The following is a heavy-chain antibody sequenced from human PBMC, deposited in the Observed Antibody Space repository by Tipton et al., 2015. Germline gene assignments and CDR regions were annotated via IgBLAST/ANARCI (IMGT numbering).Heavy chain of an antibody. J-gene: IGHJ4*02. D-gene: IGHD1-26*01. V-gene: IGHV3-23*01. Sequence: SLRLSCTVSGDSISSSSWWSWVRQPPGKGLEWVSVISGTGGAIHYAESVRGRFTISRDNSRNTLYLQMNSLRAEDTAAYYCAKGETSSTRHLDYWGQGTLVTVSS. CDR3: AKGETSSTRHLDY. CDR1: GDSISSSS. CDR2: ISGTGGAI.